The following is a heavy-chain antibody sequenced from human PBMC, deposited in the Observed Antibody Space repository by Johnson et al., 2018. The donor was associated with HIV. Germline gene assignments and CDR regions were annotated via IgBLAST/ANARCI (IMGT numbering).Heavy chain of an antibody. CDR2: INWNGGDT. Sequence: VQLVESGGGVVRPGGSLRLSCAASGFTFDDYGMSWVRQAPGKGLEWVSGINWNGGDTYYPGSVKGRFTISRDNSKNTLYLQMNSLRAEDTAVYYCAREDTRGAFDIWGQGTMVTVSS. V-gene: IGHV3-20*04. J-gene: IGHJ3*02. D-gene: IGHD5-18*01. CDR1: GFTFDDYG. CDR3: AREDTRGAFDI.